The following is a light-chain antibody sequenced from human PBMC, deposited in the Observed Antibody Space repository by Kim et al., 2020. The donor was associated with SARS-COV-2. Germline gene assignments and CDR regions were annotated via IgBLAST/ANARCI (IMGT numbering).Light chain of an antibody. Sequence: RVIISCTGRGPNIGAGYEVHCYQHLPGTAPKLLIYCTSLRPSGDPDRFSGSESGTSAYLAITGLQAEDEANYYCQSYDSSGSGSVVFGGGTQLTVL. J-gene: IGLJ2*01. V-gene: IGLV1-40*01. CDR3: QSYDSSGSGSVV. CDR2: CTS. CDR1: GPNIGAGYE.